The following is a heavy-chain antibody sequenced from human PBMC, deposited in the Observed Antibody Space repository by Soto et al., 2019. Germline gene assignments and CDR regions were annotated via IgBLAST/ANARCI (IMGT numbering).Heavy chain of an antibody. V-gene: IGHV1-18*01. Sequence: ASVKVCCKASGYTLNSYGMSWVRQAPGQGLEWMGWISAYNGNTNYAQKLQGRVTMTTDTSTSTAYMELRSLRSDDTAVYYCARVLGDYGDYVAFDIWGQGTMVTVSS. CDR2: ISAYNGNT. CDR1: GYTLNSYG. D-gene: IGHD4-17*01. CDR3: ARVLGDYGDYVAFDI. J-gene: IGHJ3*02.